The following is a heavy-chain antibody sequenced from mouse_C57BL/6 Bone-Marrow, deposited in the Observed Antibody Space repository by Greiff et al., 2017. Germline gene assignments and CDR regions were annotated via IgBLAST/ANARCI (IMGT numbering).Heavy chain of an antibody. V-gene: IGHV1-69*01. CDR1: GYTFTSYW. CDR3: ASTVRDY. D-gene: IGHD1-1*01. J-gene: IGHJ2*01. CDR2: IDPSDSYT. Sequence: QVQLKQPGAELVMPGASVKLSCKASGYTFTSYWMHWVKQRPGQGLEWIGEIDPSDSYTNYNQKFKGKSTLTVDKSSSTAYMQLSSLTSEDSAVYYCASTVRDYWGQGTTLTVSS.